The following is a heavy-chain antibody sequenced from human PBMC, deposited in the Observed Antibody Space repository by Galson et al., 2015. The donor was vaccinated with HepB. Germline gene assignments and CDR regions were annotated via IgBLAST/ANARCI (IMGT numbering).Heavy chain of an antibody. CDR2: ISGSSGKT. Sequence: SLRLSCAASGFTFSSYAMSWVRQAPGKGLEWVSAISGSSGKTYYADSVKGRVTISRDNSKNTLYVQMNSLRAEDTAVYYCVKLINDFWSGYYTGYFPHRGRAPWSPSPQ. CDR3: VKLINDFWSGYYTGYFPH. V-gene: IGHV3-23*01. CDR1: GFTFSSYA. J-gene: IGHJ1*01. D-gene: IGHD3-3*01.